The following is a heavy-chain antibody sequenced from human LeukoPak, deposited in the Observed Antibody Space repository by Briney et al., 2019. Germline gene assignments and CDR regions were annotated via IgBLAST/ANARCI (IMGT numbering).Heavy chain of an antibody. V-gene: IGHV3-30-3*01. CDR3: ARVRSSWELYFDY. Sequence: GGSLRLSCAASGFTFSSYAMHWVRQAPGKGLEWVAVISYDGSNKYYADSVKGRFTISRDNSKNTLYLQMNSLRAEDTAVYYCARVRSSWELYFDYWGQGTLVTVSS. J-gene: IGHJ4*02. CDR1: GFTFSSYA. CDR2: ISYDGSNK. D-gene: IGHD6-13*01.